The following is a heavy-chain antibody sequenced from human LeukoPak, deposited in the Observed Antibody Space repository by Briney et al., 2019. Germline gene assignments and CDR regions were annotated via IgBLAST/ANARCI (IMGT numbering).Heavy chain of an antibody. CDR3: ARSNCDILTGYYGANDY. D-gene: IGHD3-9*01. CDR2: IYYSGST. J-gene: IGHJ4*02. CDR1: GGSISSSSYY. V-gene: IGHV4-39*01. Sequence: SETLSLTCTVSGGSISSSSYYWGWIRQPPGKGLEWIGSIYYSGSTYYNPSLKSRVTISVDTSKNQFSLKLSSVTAADTAVYYCARSNCDILTGYYGANDYWGQGTLVTVSS.